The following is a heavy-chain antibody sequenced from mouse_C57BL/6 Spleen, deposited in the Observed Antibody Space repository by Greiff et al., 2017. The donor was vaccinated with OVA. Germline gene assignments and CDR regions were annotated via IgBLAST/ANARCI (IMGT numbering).Heavy chain of an antibody. CDR3: ARYYDGYYDAMDY. CDR2: IRNKANGYTT. D-gene: IGHD2-3*01. Sequence: EVQLQESGGGLVQPGGSLSLSCAASGFTFTDYYMSWVRQPPGRALEWLGFIRNKANGYTTEYSASVKGRFTISRDNSQSILYLQMNALRAEDSATYYCARYYDGYYDAMDYWGQGTSVTVSS. J-gene: IGHJ4*01. V-gene: IGHV7-3*01. CDR1: GFTFTDYY.